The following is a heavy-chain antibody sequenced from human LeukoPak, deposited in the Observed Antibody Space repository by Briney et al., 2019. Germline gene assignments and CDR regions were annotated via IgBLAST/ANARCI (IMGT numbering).Heavy chain of an antibody. CDR3: ARDLLVLGDYGGQQTGRGY. CDR2: IKQDGSEK. CDR1: GFTFSSYW. Sequence: GGSLRLSCAASGFTFSSYWMSWVRQAPGRGLEWVANIKQDGSEKYYVDSVKGRFTISRDNAKNSLYLQMNSLRAEDTVVYYCARDLLVLGDYGGQQTGRGYWGQGTLVTVSS. V-gene: IGHV3-7*01. J-gene: IGHJ4*02. D-gene: IGHD4-23*01.